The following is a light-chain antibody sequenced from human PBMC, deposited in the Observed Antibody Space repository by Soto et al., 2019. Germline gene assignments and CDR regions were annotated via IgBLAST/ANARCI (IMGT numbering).Light chain of an antibody. Sequence: QSVLTQPPSVSGAPGQRVTISCTGSSSNIGAGYDVHWYQQLPGTAPKLLIYGNSNRPSGVPDRFSGSKSGTSASLAITGHQPEYDADYRCQTKDSIVSGYVFGRGTRVTDL. CDR3: QTKDSIVSGYV. V-gene: IGLV1-40*01. CDR2: GNS. CDR1: SSNIGAGYD. J-gene: IGLJ1*01.